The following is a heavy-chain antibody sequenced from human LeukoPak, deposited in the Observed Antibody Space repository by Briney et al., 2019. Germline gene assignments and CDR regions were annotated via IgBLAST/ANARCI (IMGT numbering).Heavy chain of an antibody. J-gene: IGHJ6*02. CDR2: ISGSGGST. CDR3: AKGNIAARQDIMDV. Sequence: PGGSLRLSCAASGFTFSSYAVSWVRQAPGKGLEWVSLISGSGGSTYYADSVKGRFTISRDNSKNTLYLQMNSLRVEDTAVYYCAKGNIAARQDIMDVWGQGTTVTVSS. V-gene: IGHV3-23*01. CDR1: GFTFSSYA. D-gene: IGHD6-6*01.